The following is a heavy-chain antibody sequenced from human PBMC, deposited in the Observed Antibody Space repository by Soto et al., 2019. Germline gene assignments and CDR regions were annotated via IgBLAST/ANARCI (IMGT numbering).Heavy chain of an antibody. D-gene: IGHD6-19*01. CDR2: ICSGVATT. CDR3: AKGVPGIAVAGTGYFQH. V-gene: IGHV3-23*01. CDR1: GFIFSSFA. Sequence: GGSLRLSCAASGFIFSSFAMSWVRQAPGKGLEWVSIICSGVATTYYADSVKGRFTISRDNSKNTLYLQMNSLRAEDTAVYYCAKGVPGIAVAGTGYFQHWGQGTLVTVSS. J-gene: IGHJ1*01.